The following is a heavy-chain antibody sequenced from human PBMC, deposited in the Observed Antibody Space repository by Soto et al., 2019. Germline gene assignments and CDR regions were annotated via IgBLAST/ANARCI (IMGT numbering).Heavy chain of an antibody. CDR3: ASSYYYDSSGYSSLYYYYGMDV. D-gene: IGHD3-22*01. Sequence: QVQLVQSGAEVKKPGASVKVSCKASGYTFTSYAMHWVRQAPGQRLEWMGWINAGNVNTKYSQMFQGRVTITRDTSASTAYMELSSLRSEDTAVYYCASSYYYDSSGYSSLYYYYGMDVWGQGTTVTVSS. CDR1: GYTFTSYA. J-gene: IGHJ6*02. CDR2: INAGNVNT. V-gene: IGHV1-3*01.